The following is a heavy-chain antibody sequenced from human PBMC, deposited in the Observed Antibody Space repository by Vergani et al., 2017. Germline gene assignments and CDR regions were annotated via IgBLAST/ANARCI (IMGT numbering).Heavy chain of an antibody. D-gene: IGHD3-9*01. CDR1: GGSISSYY. CDR3: ARGHYDILTGYYPHNWFDP. V-gene: IGHV4-59*01. J-gene: IGHJ5*02. Sequence: QVQLQESGPGLVKPSETLSLTCTVSGGSISSYYWSWIRQPPGKGLEWIWYIYYSGSTNYNPSLKSRVTISVDTSKNQFSLKLSSVTAADTAVYYCARGHYDILTGYYPHNWFDPWGQGTLVTVSS. CDR2: IYYSGST.